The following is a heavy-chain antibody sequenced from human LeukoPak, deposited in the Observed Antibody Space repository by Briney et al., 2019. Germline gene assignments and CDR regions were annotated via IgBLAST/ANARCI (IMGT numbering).Heavy chain of an antibody. CDR2: INPSGGST. J-gene: IGHJ6*03. Sequence: ASVKVSCKASGYTFTSYYMHWVRQAPGQGLEWMGIINPSGGSTSYAQKFQGRVTMTRDMSTSTAYMELSSLRSEDTAVYYCARSGDYYGSGSYGNYYYYMDVWGKGTTVTISS. CDR3: ARSGDYYGSGSYGNYYYYMDV. CDR1: GYTFTSYY. D-gene: IGHD3-10*01. V-gene: IGHV1-46*01.